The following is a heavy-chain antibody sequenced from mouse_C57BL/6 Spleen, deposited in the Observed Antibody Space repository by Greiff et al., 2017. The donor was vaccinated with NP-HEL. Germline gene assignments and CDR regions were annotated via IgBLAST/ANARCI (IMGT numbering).Heavy chain of an antibody. CDR1: GYTFTSYW. CDR2: IYPGSGST. CDR3: ARFWDYDGYNYAMDY. Sequence: QVQLKQPGAELVKPGASVKMSCKASGYTFTSYWITWVKQRPGQGLEWIGDIYPGSGSTNYNEKFKSKATLTVDTSSSTAYMQLSSLTSEDSAVYYCARFWDYDGYNYAMDYWGQGTSVTVSS. D-gene: IGHD2-3*01. J-gene: IGHJ4*01. V-gene: IGHV1-55*01.